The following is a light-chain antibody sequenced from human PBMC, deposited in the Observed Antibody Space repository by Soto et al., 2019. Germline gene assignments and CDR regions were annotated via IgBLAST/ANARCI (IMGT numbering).Light chain of an antibody. V-gene: IGLV1-51*02. CDR3: CSYAGSSTYV. Sequence: QSVLTQPPSVSAAPGQKVTISCSGSNSNIGNNYLSWYQHLPGTAPKLLVFQNNKRPSGIPDRFSASKSGTLATLTISGLQAEDEADYYCCSYAGSSTYVFGTGTKLTVL. CDR2: QNN. CDR1: NSNIGNNY. J-gene: IGLJ1*01.